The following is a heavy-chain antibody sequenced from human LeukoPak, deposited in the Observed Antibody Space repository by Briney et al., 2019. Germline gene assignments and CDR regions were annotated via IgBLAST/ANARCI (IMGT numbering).Heavy chain of an antibody. CDR3: ARGHYYDSSGYWPGGYYYYMDV. D-gene: IGHD3-22*01. CDR1: GYTFTSYY. CDR2: INPSGGST. J-gene: IGHJ6*03. V-gene: IGHV1-46*01. Sequence: ASVKVSCKASGYTFTSYYMHWVRQAPGQGLEWMGIINPSGGSTSYAQKFQGRVTMTRDTSTSTVYMELSSLRSEDTAVYYCARGHYYDSSGYWPGGYYYYMDVWGKGTTVTISS.